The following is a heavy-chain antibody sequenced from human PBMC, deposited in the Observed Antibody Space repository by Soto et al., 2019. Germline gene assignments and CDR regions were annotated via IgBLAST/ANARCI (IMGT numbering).Heavy chain of an antibody. V-gene: IGHV3-30*18. CDR1: GFTFSSYG. CDR3: AKDYYDILTGYYNAYYFDY. J-gene: IGHJ4*02. CDR2: ISYDGSNK. Sequence: GGSLRLSCAASGFTFSSYGMHWVRQAPGKGLEWVAVISYDGSNKYYADSVKGRFTISRDNSKNTLYLQMNSLRAEDTAVYYCAKDYYDILTGYYNAYYFDYWGQGTLVTVSS. D-gene: IGHD3-9*01.